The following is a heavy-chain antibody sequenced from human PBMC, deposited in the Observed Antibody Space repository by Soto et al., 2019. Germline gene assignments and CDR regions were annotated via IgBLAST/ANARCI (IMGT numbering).Heavy chain of an antibody. D-gene: IGHD1-26*01. CDR3: SGGVGDAF. CDR2: TNQDGSEK. Sequence: EVHLVESGGGSVQPGGSLRLSCGIFESTVRRDWMNWVRQAPGKGLAWVAHTNQDGSEKYYVDCVKGRFTISRDNAKKPLFLQMNSLGAGDTSVYYCSGGVGDAFWGQGTLVTVSS. J-gene: IGHJ4*02. CDR1: ESTVRRDW. V-gene: IGHV3-7*04.